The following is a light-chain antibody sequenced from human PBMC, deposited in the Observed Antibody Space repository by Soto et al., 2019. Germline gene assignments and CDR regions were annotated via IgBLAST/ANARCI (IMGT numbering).Light chain of an antibody. Sequence: QSALTQPPSASGSPGQSVTISCTGTSSDVGGYNYVSWYQQYPGKAPKLMIYEVSNRPSGVSDRFSGSKSGNTASLAISGLQPEDEADYYCNSYTSSSSFVFGTGTKLTVL. CDR1: SSDVGGYNY. CDR3: NSYTSSSSFV. V-gene: IGLV2-14*01. J-gene: IGLJ1*01. CDR2: EVS.